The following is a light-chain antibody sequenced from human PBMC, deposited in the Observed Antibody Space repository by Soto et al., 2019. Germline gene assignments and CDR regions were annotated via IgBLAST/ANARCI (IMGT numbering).Light chain of an antibody. V-gene: IGKV3-20*01. Sequence: DIVLTQSPGTLSLSPGERATLSCRASQTVSSSSLVWYQQKPGQAPRLLIYAAPSRATGIPDRFSGSGSGTDFTLTISRLEPEDFAVYYCQQYDSSPPMYTFGQGTKLEIK. CDR2: AAP. CDR1: QTVSSSS. J-gene: IGKJ2*01. CDR3: QQYDSSPPMYT.